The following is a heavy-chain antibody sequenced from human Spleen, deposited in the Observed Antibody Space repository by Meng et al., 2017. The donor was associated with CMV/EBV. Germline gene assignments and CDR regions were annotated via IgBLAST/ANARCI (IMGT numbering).Heavy chain of an antibody. CDR1: GFTFNNYA. V-gene: IGHV3-30*14. CDR3: ARDKRGYSYN. D-gene: IGHD5-18*01. J-gene: IGHJ4*02. CDR2: ISYDGSNK. Sequence: GESLKISCAASGFTFNNYAMHWVRQAPGKGLEWVAVISYDGSNKYYADSVKGRFTISRDNSKNTLYLQMNSLRAEDTAVYYCARDKRGYSYNWGQGTLVTVSS.